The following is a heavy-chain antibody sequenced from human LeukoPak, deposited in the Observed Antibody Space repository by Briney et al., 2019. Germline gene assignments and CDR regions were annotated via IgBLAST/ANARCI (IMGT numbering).Heavy chain of an antibody. CDR2: IYYSGST. Sequence: SETLSLTCTVSGGSISSGDYYWSWIRQPPGKGLEWIGYIYYSGSTYYNPSLKSRVTISVDTSKNQFSLKLSSVTAADTAVYYCARTYSGYDSLFDYWGQGTLVTVSS. CDR1: GGSISSGDYY. CDR3: ARTYSGYDSLFDY. J-gene: IGHJ4*02. V-gene: IGHV4-30-4*01. D-gene: IGHD5-12*01.